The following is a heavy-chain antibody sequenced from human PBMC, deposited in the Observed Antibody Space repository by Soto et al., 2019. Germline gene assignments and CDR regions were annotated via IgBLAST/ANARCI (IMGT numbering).Heavy chain of an antibody. V-gene: IGHV3-23*01. J-gene: IGHJ4*02. Sequence: GGSLRLSCAASGFTFSSYAMSWVRQAPGKGLEWVSVISAGGGSTYYADSVKGRFTISRDNSKNTLYLQMNSLRAEDTAIYYCAKRLWGSSAWYYFDYWGQGTLVTVSS. CDR1: GFTFSSYA. CDR2: ISAGGGST. CDR3: AKRLWGSSAWYYFDY. D-gene: IGHD6-19*01.